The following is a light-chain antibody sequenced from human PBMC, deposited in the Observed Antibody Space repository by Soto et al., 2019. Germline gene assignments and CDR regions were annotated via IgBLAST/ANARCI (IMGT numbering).Light chain of an antibody. CDR3: QQYNNWPSWT. J-gene: IGKJ1*01. V-gene: IGKV3-15*01. CDR2: GES. CDR1: QSVSSN. Sequence: EIVMTQSPATLSVSAGERATLSCRATQSVSSNLAWYQQKPGQAPRRLIDGESTRSTGIPARFSGSGSGTEFTLTISSLQSEGFAVYYCQQYNNWPSWTVGQGAKVDIK.